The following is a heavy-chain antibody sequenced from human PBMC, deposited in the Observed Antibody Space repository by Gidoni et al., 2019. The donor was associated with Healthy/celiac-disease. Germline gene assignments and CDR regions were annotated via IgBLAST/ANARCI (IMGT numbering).Heavy chain of an antibody. J-gene: IGHJ4*02. D-gene: IGHD2-15*01. Sequence: KFQGRVTITADESTSTAYMELSSLRSEDTAVYYCARAYTGPYSVYDYWGQGTLVTVSS. CDR3: ARAYTGPYSVYDY. V-gene: IGHV1-69*01.